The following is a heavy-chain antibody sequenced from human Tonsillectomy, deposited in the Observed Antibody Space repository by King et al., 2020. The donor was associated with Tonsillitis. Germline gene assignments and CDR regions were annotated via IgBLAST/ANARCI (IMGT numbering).Heavy chain of an antibody. CDR2: IIPIFGTT. V-gene: IGHV1-69*12. D-gene: IGHD3-22*01. CDR1: GGTFSTFA. CDR3: ASSPSSVDYFDY. Sequence: FQLVQSGAEVKKPGSSVKVSCKAPGGTFSTFALNWVRQAPGQGLEWMGGIIPIFGTTNYAQKFQGRVTITADESTSTGNMELSSLRSEDTAVYYCASSPSSVDYFDYWGQGTLVTVSS. J-gene: IGHJ4*02.